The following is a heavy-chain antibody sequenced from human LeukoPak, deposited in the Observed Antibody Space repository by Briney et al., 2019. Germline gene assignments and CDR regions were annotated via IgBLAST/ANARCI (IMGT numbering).Heavy chain of an antibody. V-gene: IGHV3-11*04. Sequence: GGSLRLSCAASGFTFSDYYMSWIRQAPGKGLEWVSYISSSGSTIYYADSVKGRFTISRDNAKNSLYLQMNSLRAEDTAVYYCARYQQDYDFWSGYQMGGFDPWGQGTLVTVSS. J-gene: IGHJ5*02. D-gene: IGHD3-3*01. CDR3: ARYQQDYDFWSGYQMGGFDP. CDR2: ISSSGSTI. CDR1: GFTFSDYY.